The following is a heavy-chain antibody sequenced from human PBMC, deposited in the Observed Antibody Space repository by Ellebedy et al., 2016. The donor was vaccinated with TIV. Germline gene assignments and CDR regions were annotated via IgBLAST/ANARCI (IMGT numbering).Heavy chain of an antibody. CDR1: GYTFTNYY. CDR2: INPGGGGT. J-gene: IGHJ6*02. D-gene: IGHD3-16*02. V-gene: IGHV1-46*03. CDR3: SRAPLSGVCYGMDV. Sequence: AASVKVSCKASGYTFTNYYMHWVRQAPGQGLEWMGIINPGGGGTSYAQKFQGRVTMTRDTSTSTVYMELGSLSSEDTALYYCSRAPLSGVCYGMDVWGQGTTVTVSS.